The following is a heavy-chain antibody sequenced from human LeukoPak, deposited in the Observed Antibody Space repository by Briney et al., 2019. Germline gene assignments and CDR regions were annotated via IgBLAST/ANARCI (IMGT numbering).Heavy chain of an antibody. V-gene: IGHV3-49*03. J-gene: IGHJ4*02. Sequence: PGGSLRLSCTASGFTFADYLMSWFRQAPGKGLEWVGFIRNKTYGGTTEYAASVKGRFTISRDDSKSIAYLQMDSLETEDTAVYYCAKPATSILIYFDSWGQGTLVTVSS. D-gene: IGHD2-2*01. CDR3: AKPATSILIYFDS. CDR1: GFTFADYL. CDR2: IRNKTYGGTT.